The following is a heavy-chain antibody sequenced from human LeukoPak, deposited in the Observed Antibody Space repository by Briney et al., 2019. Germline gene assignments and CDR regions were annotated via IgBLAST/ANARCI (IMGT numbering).Heavy chain of an antibody. CDR1: GFTFSSYA. CDR2: ISASGATT. J-gene: IGHJ6*02. V-gene: IGHV3-23*01. Sequence: GGSLRLSCAASGFTFSSYAMNWVRQAPGKGLEWVSVISASGATTYYADSVKGRFTISRDNSKNTLDLQMNSLRAEDTAVYFCAKGFLRYDPYYYAMDVWGQGTTVTVSS. D-gene: IGHD3-3*01. CDR3: AKGFLRYDPYYYAMDV.